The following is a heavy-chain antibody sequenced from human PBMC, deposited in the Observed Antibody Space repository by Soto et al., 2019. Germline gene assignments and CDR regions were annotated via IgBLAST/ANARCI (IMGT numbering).Heavy chain of an antibody. CDR3: ERLQYTVVTAIDV. J-gene: IGHJ3*01. D-gene: IGHD4-17*01. CDR2: VSYSGRT. V-gene: IGHV4-59*03. CDR1: RGSINNYY. Sequence: SETLSLTCTVSRGSINNYYWTLIRQPPGKGLEWIGYVSYSGRTNYNPSLKSRVNMFVDKSKNQFSLNLTSVTAADTAVYYCERLQYTVVTAIDVWGQGKMVTVSS.